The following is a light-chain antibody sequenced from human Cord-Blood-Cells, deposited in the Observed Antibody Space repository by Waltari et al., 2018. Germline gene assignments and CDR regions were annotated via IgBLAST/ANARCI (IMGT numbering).Light chain of an antibody. CDR1: QSISSY. J-gene: IGKJ1*01. CDR3: QQSYSTPWT. V-gene: IGKV1-39*01. Sequence: DIKMTQSPSSLSASVGDRVTITCRASQSISSYLNWYQQKPGKAPKLLIYAASSLQSGVPSRFSGSGSGADCTLTISSLQPEDFATYYCQQSYSTPWTFGQGTKVEIK. CDR2: AAS.